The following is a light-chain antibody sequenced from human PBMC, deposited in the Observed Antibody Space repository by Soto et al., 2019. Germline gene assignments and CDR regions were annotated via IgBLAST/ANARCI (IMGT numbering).Light chain of an antibody. CDR3: HHCYFTPGT. Sequence: VVTMSLDSLAVKLGERATINCKSSQSILSRSDDKSFLAWYQHKPGQPPRLLLYWASTRDSGVPDRFSGSGSGTDFTLTISSLQAEDVATNSCHHCYFTPGTFGQGTKVDIK. CDR1: QSILSRSDDKSF. V-gene: IGKV4-1*01. J-gene: IGKJ1*01. CDR2: WAS.